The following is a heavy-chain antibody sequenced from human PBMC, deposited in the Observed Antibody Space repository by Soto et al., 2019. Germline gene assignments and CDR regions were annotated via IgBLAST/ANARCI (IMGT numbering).Heavy chain of an antibody. D-gene: IGHD3-3*01. V-gene: IGHV1-69*12. Sequence: QVQLVQSGAEVKKPGSSVKVSCKASGGTFSSYAISWVRQAPGQGLEWMGGIIPIFGTANYAQKFQGRVTXXAXEXXSTAYMELSSLRSEDTAVYYCARDHGFWSGGSVDVWGQGTTVTVSS. J-gene: IGHJ6*02. CDR2: IIPIFGTA. CDR1: GGTFSSYA. CDR3: ARDHGFWSGGSVDV.